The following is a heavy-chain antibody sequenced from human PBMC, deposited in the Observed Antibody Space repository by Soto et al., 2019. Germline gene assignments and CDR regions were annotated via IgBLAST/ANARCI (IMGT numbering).Heavy chain of an antibody. D-gene: IGHD2-2*01. Sequence: QVQLVQSGAEVKKPGASVKVSCKASGYTFTGYYMHWERQAPGQGLEWMGWINPNSGGTNYVQKFQGRVTMTRDTSISTAYMELSRLRSDDTAVYYCARLTVPLDIVVLPAASYDYWGQGTLVTVSS. V-gene: IGHV1-2*02. CDR2: INPNSGGT. J-gene: IGHJ4*02. CDR1: GYTFTGYY. CDR3: ARLTVPLDIVVLPAASYDY.